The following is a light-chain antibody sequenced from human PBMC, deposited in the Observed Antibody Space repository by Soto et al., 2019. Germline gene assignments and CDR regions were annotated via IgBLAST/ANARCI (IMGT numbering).Light chain of an antibody. Sequence: EIVLTQSPDTLSLSPGERATLSCRASQSVSSNLAWYQQKPGQAPRLLIYGASTRATGIPARFSGSGSGTEFTLTISSLQSEDSAVYYCQQYNIWPPWTFGQGTKVDIK. V-gene: IGKV3-15*01. J-gene: IGKJ1*01. CDR3: QQYNIWPPWT. CDR2: GAS. CDR1: QSVSSN.